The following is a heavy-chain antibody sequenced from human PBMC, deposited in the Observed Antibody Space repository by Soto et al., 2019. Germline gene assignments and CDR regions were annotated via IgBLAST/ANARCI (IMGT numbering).Heavy chain of an antibody. D-gene: IGHD3-3*01. CDR3: GRDEYDFWSGYPDY. V-gene: IGHV3-7*01. J-gene: IGHJ4*02. CDR1: GFTFSSYW. Sequence: GGSLRLSCAASGFTFSSYWMSWVRQAPGKGLEWVANIKQDGSEKYYVDSVKGRFTISRDNAKNSLYLQMNSLRAEDTAVYYCGRDEYDFWSGYPDYWGQGTMVIVSS. CDR2: IKQDGSEK.